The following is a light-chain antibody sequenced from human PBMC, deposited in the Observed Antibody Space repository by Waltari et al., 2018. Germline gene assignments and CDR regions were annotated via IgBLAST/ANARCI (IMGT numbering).Light chain of an antibody. Sequence: DIVMTQTPLSLPVTPGEPASISCSSSQSLLHSNGNTYLHWYLQKPGQSPRLLIYKVTNRESGVPDRFSGSGSGTDFSLKISSVEPEDVGVYYCMQSTKDRTFGQGTKVEIK. CDR3: MQSTKDRT. CDR2: KVT. V-gene: IGKV2D-29*02. J-gene: IGKJ1*01. CDR1: QSLLHSNGNTY.